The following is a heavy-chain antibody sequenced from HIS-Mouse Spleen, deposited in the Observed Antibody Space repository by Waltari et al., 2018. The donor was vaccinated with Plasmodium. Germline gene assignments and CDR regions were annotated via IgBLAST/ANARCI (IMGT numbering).Heavy chain of an antibody. Sequence: EVQLVESGGGLVQPGGSLRLSCAASGFTFCSYSMNWVRQAPGKGLEWVSYIRSRSSTIYYADSVKGRFTISRDNAKNSLFLQMNSLRAEDTAVYYCAREKHSSSWYDAFDIWGQGTMVTVSS. CDR1: GFTFCSYS. D-gene: IGHD6-13*01. CDR3: AREKHSSSWYDAFDI. V-gene: IGHV3-48*01. CDR2: IRSRSSTI. J-gene: IGHJ3*02.